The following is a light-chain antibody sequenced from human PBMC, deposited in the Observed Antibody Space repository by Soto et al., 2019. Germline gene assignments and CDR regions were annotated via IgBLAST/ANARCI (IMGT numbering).Light chain of an antibody. CDR2: QVS. V-gene: IGKV2-24*01. J-gene: IGKJ1*01. CDR1: QSLVYSDGNTY. CDR3: VQFAHFPRT. Sequence: DVVLTQTPHSSPVTLGQPASISCRSSQSLVYSDGNTYLSWLQQRPGQPPRLLIYQVSNRFSGVPDRFSGSGAGTDFTLTISRVEGDDVGVYFCVQFAHFPRTFGQGTKVEI.